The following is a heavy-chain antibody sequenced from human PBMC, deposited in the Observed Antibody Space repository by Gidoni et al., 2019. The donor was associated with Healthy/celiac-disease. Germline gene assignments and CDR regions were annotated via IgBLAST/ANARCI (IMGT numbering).Heavy chain of an antibody. CDR1: GGSISSGGYY. D-gene: IGHD3-3*01. J-gene: IGHJ3*02. Sequence: QVQLQESAPGLVTPSQTLSLICTVSGGSISSGGYYWSWIRQHPGKGLEWIGYIYYSGSTYYNPSLKSRVTISVDTSKNQFSLKLSSVTAADTAVYYCARGPPFGAFDIWGQGTMVTVSS. CDR2: IYYSGST. V-gene: IGHV4-31*03. CDR3: ARGPPFGAFDI.